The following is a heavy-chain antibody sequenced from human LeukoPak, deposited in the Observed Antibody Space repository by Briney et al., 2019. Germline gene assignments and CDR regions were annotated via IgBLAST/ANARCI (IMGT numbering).Heavy chain of an antibody. D-gene: IGHD3-3*01. CDR1: GFTFGNFA. Sequence: GGSLRLSCAASGFTFGNFAFSWVRQAPGKGLEWVSSITGDDSTYYADSVKGRFTISRDTSSNTLYLQMNSLRAEDTALYYCAKGHYDFRDYWGQGTLVTVSS. V-gene: IGHV3-23*01. CDR3: AKGHYDFRDY. CDR2: ITGDDST. J-gene: IGHJ4*02.